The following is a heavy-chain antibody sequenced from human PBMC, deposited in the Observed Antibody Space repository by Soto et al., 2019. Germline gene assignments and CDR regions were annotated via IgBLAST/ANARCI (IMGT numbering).Heavy chain of an antibody. V-gene: IGHV1-3*01. CDR3: ARAPAPYYYDTSGNYGNWGPFDS. J-gene: IGHJ4*02. D-gene: IGHD3-22*01. CDR1: GYIFSSYA. CDR2: ITVGRGNT. Sequence: ASVKVSCKASGYIFSSYAVHWVRQAPGQSLEWMGWITVGRGNTDYSQKFQARVTITRDTSASTAYMELSSLRSEDTAVYYCARAPAPYYYDTSGNYGNWGPFDSWGQGPLVTVSS.